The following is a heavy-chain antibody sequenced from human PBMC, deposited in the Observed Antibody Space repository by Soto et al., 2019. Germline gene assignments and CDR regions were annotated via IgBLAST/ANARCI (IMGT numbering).Heavy chain of an antibody. CDR3: ARAPLGYCSSTSCDPYWFDP. CDR2: IIPIFGTA. V-gene: IGHV1-69*13. Sequence: GASVKVSCKASGGTFSSYAISWVRQAPGQGLEWMGGIIPIFGTANYAQKFQGRVTITADESTSTAYMELSSLRSEDTAVYYCARAPLGYCSSTSCDPYWFDPWGQGTLVTVSS. CDR1: GGTFSSYA. J-gene: IGHJ5*02. D-gene: IGHD2-2*01.